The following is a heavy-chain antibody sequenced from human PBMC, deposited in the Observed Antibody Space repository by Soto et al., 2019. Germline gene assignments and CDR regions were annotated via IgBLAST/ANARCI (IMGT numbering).Heavy chain of an antibody. D-gene: IGHD3-3*01. V-gene: IGHV4-59*08. Sequence: PSETLSLTCTVSGGSISSYYWSWIRQPPGKGLEWIGYIYYSGSTNYNPSLKSRVTISVDTSKSQFSLKLSSVTAADTAVYYCARHFLQDDFWSGYPYYYYYYYMDVWGKGTTVTVSS. CDR2: IYYSGST. CDR3: ARHFLQDDFWSGYPYYYYYYYMDV. J-gene: IGHJ6*03. CDR1: GGSISSYY.